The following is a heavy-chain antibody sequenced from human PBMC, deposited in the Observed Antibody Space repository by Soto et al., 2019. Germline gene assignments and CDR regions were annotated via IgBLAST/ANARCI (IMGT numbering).Heavy chain of an antibody. CDR2: FRTGGDDATT. V-gene: IGHV3-23*01. CDR1: GFTFSSYS. J-gene: IGHJ4*02. D-gene: IGHD3-10*01. CDR3: AKKANSGPGSQYFDN. Sequence: GGSLRLSCAASGFTFSSYSMSWVRQAPGKGLEWVSGFRTGGDDATTYYADSVKGRFTISRDNSKNMLFLQMNSLRAEDTAIYYCAKKANSGPGSQYFDNRGPVTLVTVSS.